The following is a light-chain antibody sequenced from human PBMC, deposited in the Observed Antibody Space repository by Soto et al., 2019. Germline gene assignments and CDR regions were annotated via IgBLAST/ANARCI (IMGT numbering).Light chain of an antibody. CDR3: QQRSNWPT. J-gene: IGKJ4*01. V-gene: IGKV3-11*01. CDR1: QSVSSY. CDR2: DAS. Sequence: EIVLTQSPATLSLSPGERATLSCRASQSVSSYLAWYQQKPGQAPRLLIYDASNRATGIPARFSGSGSGTAVTLTISSLEPEDFAVYYCQQRSNWPTFGGGTKVEIK.